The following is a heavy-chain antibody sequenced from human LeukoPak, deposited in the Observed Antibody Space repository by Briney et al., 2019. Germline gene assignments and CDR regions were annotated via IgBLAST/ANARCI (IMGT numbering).Heavy chain of an antibody. CDR1: GFTFSSYA. Sequence: GGSLRLSCSASGFTFSSYAMLWVRQAPGKGLEYDSGISSNGGSTYYADSVKGRFIISRDNSKHTLYLQMSSLRAEDTAVYYCVKGPYSSGYSGPLDYWGQGTLVTVSS. J-gene: IGHJ4*02. CDR3: VKGPYSSGYSGPLDY. V-gene: IGHV3-64D*09. CDR2: ISSNGGST. D-gene: IGHD3-22*01.